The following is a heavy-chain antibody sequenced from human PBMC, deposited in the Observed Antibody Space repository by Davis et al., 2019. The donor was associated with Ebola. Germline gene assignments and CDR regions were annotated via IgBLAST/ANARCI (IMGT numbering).Heavy chain of an antibody. CDR3: ARGCRSLGKDAFDI. J-gene: IGHJ3*02. V-gene: IGHV4-34*01. CDR2: INHSGST. D-gene: IGHD7-27*01. CDR1: GGSFSGYY. Sequence: SENLSLTCAVYGGSFSGYYWSWIRQPPGKGLEWIGEINHSGSTNYNPSLKSRVTISVDTSKNQFSLKLSSVTAADTAVYYCARGCRSLGKDAFDIWGQGTMVTVSS.